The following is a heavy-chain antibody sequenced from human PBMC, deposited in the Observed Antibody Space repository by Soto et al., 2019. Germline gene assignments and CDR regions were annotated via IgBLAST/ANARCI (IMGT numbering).Heavy chain of an antibody. J-gene: IGHJ4*02. CDR3: AKDGDCSAGNCYEAHLEY. CDR1: GFIFSSYG. Sequence: LRLSCAASGFIFSSYGMHWVRQGPGKGLEWLADISYDGGNKFYADSMKGRFLISRDNSKNTLYLQMNSLRVEDTAVHYCAKDGDCSAGNCYEAHLEYLGQAALVSLSS. D-gene: IGHD2-15*01. V-gene: IGHV3-30*18. CDR2: ISYDGGNK.